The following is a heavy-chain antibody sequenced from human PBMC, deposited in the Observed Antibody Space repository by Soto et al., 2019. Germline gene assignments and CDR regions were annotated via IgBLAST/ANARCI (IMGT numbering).Heavy chain of an antibody. V-gene: IGHV3-30-3*01. CDR2: ISYDGNIK. CDR3: AIARIVLLPPAAFDI. CDR1: GFTFSSFA. Sequence: GGSLRLSCAASGFTFSSFAMHWVRQAPGKGLEWVAVISYDGNIKYYADSVKGRFTISRDNSKNTLYLQMNSLRAEDASVYYCAIARIVLLPPAAFDIWGQGSMVTVSS. J-gene: IGHJ3*02. D-gene: IGHD2-2*01.